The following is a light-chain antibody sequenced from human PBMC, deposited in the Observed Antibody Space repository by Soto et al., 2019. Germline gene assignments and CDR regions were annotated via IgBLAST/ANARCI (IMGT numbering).Light chain of an antibody. CDR3: QHYNSYSEA. J-gene: IGKJ1*01. Sequence: IQMTQYPSTLSGAVGDRVTITCRASQTISSWLAWYQQKPGKAPKLLIYKASTLKSGVPSRFSGSGSGTEFTLTISSLQPDDFAPYYCQHYNSYSEAFGQGTKVDI. CDR1: QTISSW. CDR2: KAS. V-gene: IGKV1-5*03.